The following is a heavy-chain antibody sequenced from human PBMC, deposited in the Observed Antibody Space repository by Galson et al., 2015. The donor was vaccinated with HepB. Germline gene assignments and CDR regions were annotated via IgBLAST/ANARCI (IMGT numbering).Heavy chain of an antibody. CDR3: ARVAFSSWYRYFDY. CDR2: ITSSGGNS. D-gene: IGHD6-13*01. V-gene: IGHV3-23*01. CDR1: GFSFTRYA. J-gene: IGHJ4*02. Sequence: SLRLSCAASGFSFTRYAMTWVRQAPGKGLEWVSSITSSGGNSYYTDSVKGRFTVSRDNSKNTLLLQLNSLRAEDTAMYFCARVAFSSWYRYFDYWGQGTLVTVPS.